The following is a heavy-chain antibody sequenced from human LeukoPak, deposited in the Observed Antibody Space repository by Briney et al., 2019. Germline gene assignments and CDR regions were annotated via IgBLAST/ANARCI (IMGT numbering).Heavy chain of an antibody. V-gene: IGHV1-8*01. CDR2: MNPNSGNT. D-gene: IGHD6-19*01. Sequence: ASVKVSCKASGYTFTSYDINWVRQATGQGLEWMGWMNPNSGNTGYAQKFQGRITLTRNTSIGTAYMELRSLRSEDTAVCYCARGTALSGTSDYLDSWGQGTLVTVSS. CDR3: ARGTALSGTSDYLDS. J-gene: IGHJ4*02. CDR1: GYTFTSYD.